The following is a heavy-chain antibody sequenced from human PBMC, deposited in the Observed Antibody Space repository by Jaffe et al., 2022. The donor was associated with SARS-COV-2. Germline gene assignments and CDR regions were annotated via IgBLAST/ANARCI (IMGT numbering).Heavy chain of an antibody. CDR3: ARERANSGWYLDY. CDR2: IYTSGST. CDR1: GGSISSGSYY. V-gene: IGHV4-61*02. Sequence: QVQLQESGPGLVKPSQTLSLTCTVSGGSISSGSYYWSWIRQPAGKGLEWIGRIYTSGSTNYNPSLKSRVTISVDTSKNQFSLKLSSVTAADTAVYYCARERANSGWYLDYWGQGTLVTVSS. J-gene: IGHJ4*02. D-gene: IGHD6-19*01.